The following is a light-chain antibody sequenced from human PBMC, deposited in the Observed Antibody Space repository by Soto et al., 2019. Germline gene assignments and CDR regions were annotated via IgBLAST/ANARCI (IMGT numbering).Light chain of an antibody. CDR1: HSVGSN. Sequence: VMTQSPTTLSVSPGERATLSCRASHSVGSNLAWYQQNPGQAPRLLICGASTRATGVPARFSGSGSATQFTLTISSLQSEDFGFYYCQQYKQWPVAFGGGTKVEIK. V-gene: IGKV3-15*01. CDR3: QQYKQWPVA. CDR2: GAS. J-gene: IGKJ4*01.